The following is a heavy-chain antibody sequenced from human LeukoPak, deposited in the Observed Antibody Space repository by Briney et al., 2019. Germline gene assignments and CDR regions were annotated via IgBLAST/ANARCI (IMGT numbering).Heavy chain of an antibody. Sequence: GESLKISCEASGYTFDNYYIGWVRQRPGKGLEYMGVIRPGDSETRYGPSLRGQVTISADKSLNTAYLQWSSLKASDTAMYYCARRSYCYSTSCYGYWFDSWGQGTLVTVSS. CDR1: GYTFDNYY. J-gene: IGHJ5*01. CDR2: IRPGDSET. V-gene: IGHV5-51*01. CDR3: ARRSYCYSTSCYGYWFDS. D-gene: IGHD2-2*01.